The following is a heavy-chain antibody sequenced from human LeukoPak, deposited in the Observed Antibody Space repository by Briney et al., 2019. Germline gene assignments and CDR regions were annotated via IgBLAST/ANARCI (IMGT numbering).Heavy chain of an antibody. CDR1: GYSFTSYW. J-gene: IGHJ4*02. Sequence: GESLKISCKGSGYSFTSYWIGWVRQMPGTGLEWMGIIYPGDSDTTYSPSFQGQVTMTADKSISTAYLQWSSLKASDTAIYYCARRSYDDYVDYFDFWGQGTLVTVSS. D-gene: IGHD4-17*01. CDR2: IYPGDSDT. V-gene: IGHV5-51*01. CDR3: ARRSYDDYVDYFDF.